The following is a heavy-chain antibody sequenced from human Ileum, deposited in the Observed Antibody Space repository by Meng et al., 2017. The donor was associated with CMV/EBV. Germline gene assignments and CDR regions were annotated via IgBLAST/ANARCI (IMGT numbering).Heavy chain of an antibody. D-gene: IGHD3-16*01. CDR2: IIPSIGSA. Sequence: SGGIFSNYAISWVRQAPGQGLEWVGGIIPSIGSAKYAREFQGRVTITTDESTSTTYMELSSLRSEDTAVYYCARAGPRGSHYEAWFDPWGQGTLVTVSS. CDR1: GGIFSNYA. CDR3: ARAGPRGSHYEAWFDP. V-gene: IGHV1-69*05. J-gene: IGHJ5*02.